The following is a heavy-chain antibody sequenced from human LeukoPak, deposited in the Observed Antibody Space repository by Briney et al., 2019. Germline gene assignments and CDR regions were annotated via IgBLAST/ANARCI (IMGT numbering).Heavy chain of an antibody. V-gene: IGHV5-51*01. CDR1: GYSFTSYG. D-gene: IGHD6-13*01. CDR2: IYPGDSDT. J-gene: IGHJ4*02. CDR3: ASMSAAGTGYFDY. Sequence: PGESLKISCKGPGYSFTSYGIGWVRQRPGKGLEWMGIIYPGDSDTRYSPSFQGQVTISADKSISTAYLQWSSLKASDTAMYYCASMSAAGTGYFDYWGQGTLVTVSS.